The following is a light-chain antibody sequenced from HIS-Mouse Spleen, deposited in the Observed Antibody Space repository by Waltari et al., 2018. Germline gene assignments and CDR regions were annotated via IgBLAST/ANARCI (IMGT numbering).Light chain of an antibody. J-gene: IGLJ2*01. CDR1: ALAKKY. CDR2: EDS. V-gene: IGLV3-10*01. Sequence: SYVLTQPPSVSLSPGQTASITCSGDALAKKYSSWYQQKSGQAPVLVIYEDSKRPSGIPERFSGSSSGTMATLTISGAQVEDEADYYCYSTDSSGNHRVFGGGTKLTVL. CDR3: YSTDSSGNHRV.